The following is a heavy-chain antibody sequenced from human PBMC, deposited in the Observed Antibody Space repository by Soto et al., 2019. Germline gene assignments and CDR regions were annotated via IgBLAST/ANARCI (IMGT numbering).Heavy chain of an antibody. CDR3: AKSNYGDIRYYFDC. J-gene: IGHJ4*02. Sequence: GGSLRLSCAASGFTFSSSAMSWVRQAPGKGLEWVSAISGSGGSTYYADSVKGRFTISRDNSKNTLYLQMNSLRAEDTAVYYCAKSNYGDIRYYFDCWGQGTLVTVSS. D-gene: IGHD4-17*01. CDR1: GFTFSSSA. V-gene: IGHV3-23*01. CDR2: ISGSGGST.